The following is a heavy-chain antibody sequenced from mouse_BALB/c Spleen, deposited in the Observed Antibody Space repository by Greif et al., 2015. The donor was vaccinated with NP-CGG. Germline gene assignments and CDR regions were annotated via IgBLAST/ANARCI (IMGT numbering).Heavy chain of an antibody. CDR3: ARGGYDYDGGDYYAMDY. V-gene: IGHV5-9*02. CDR2: ISSGGSYT. CDR1: GFAFSSYD. J-gene: IGHJ4*01. Sequence: EVKVVESGGGLVKPGGSLKLSCAASGFAFSSYDMSWVRQTPEKRLEWVATISSGGSYTYYPDSVKGRFTISRDNARNTLYLQMSSLRSEDTALYYCARGGYDYDGGDYYAMDYWGQGTSVTVSS. D-gene: IGHD2-4*01.